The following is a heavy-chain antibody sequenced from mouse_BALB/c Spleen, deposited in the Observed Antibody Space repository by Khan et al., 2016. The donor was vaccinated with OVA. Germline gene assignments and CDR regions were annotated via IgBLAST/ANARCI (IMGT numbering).Heavy chain of an antibody. CDR3: ARGYGGDFDY. J-gene: IGHJ2*01. V-gene: IGHV3-2*02. D-gene: IGHD1-1*02. Sequence: EVKLLESGPGLVKPSQSLSLTCTVTGYSITSDYAWNWIRQFPGNKLEWMGFISYSGNTNYNPSLKSRISITRDTSKKQFFLQLNSVTTEDTATYYCARGYGGDFDYWGQGTTLTVSS. CDR1: GYSITSDYA. CDR2: ISYSGNT.